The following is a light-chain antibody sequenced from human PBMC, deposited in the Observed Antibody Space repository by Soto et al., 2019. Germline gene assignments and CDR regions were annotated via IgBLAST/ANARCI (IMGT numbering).Light chain of an antibody. V-gene: IGLV2-14*01. CDR3: SSYTSSSTLG. Sequence: QSALTQPASVSGSPGQSITISCTGTSSDVGGYNYVSWYQQHPGKAPKLMIYEVSNRPSGVSNRFSGSKSGNTASLTLSGLQAEDEADYYCSSYTSSSTLGFGTGTKLTVL. CDR2: EVS. CDR1: SSDVGGYNY. J-gene: IGLJ1*01.